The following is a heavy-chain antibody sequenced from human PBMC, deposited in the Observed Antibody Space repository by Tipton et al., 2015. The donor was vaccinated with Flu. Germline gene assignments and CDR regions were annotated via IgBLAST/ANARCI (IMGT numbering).Heavy chain of an antibody. CDR2: IYYSGST. CDR3: ARDAGRGEAFDI. D-gene: IGHD3-10*01. CDR1: GGSISSSCYY. V-gene: IGHV4-39*07. J-gene: IGHJ3*02. Sequence: TLSLTCTVSGGSISSSCYYWGWIRQPPGKGLECIWSIYYSGSTYYNPSLKSRVTISVDTSKNQFSLKLSSVTAADTAVYYCARDAGRGEAFDIWGQGTMVTVSS.